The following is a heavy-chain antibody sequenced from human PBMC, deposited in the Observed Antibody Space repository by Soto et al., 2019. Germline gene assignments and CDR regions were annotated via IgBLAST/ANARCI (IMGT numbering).Heavy chain of an antibody. J-gene: IGHJ4*02. V-gene: IGHV4-39*01. Sequence: SETLSLTCTVSGDSISSNSYFWAWIRQPPGKGLEWIGSIYYSGSTYHNPSLKSRVTISVDRSNNQFSLKLTSVTAADTAVYYCARHFSVDHFDYWGQGTLVTVSS. CDR2: IYYSGST. D-gene: IGHD3-9*01. CDR1: GDSISSNSYF. CDR3: ARHFSVDHFDY.